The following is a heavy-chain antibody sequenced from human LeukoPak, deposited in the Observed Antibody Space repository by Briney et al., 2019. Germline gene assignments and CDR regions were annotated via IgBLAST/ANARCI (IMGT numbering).Heavy chain of an antibody. J-gene: IGHJ4*02. CDR2: INPNSGGT. CDR1: GYTFTGYY. CDR3: AVVMVRGDDLDY. Sequence: ASVKVSCKASGYTFTGYYMHWVRQAPGQGLEWMGWINPNSGGTNYAQKFQGRVTTTRDTSISTAYMELSRLRSDDTAVYYCAVVMVRGDDLDYWGQGTLVTVSS. V-gene: IGHV1-2*02. D-gene: IGHD3-10*01.